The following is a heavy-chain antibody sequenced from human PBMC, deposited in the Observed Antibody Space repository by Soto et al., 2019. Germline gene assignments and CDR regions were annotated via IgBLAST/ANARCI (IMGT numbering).Heavy chain of an antibody. CDR3: TRDQF. Sequence: GQLVQSGGGLVQPGGSLRLSCVGSGFTSRGFWMGWVRPAPGKGLEWVANIKEDATQKNYVDSVRGRFTISRDTATISLYLQMNSLRAEDTAVYYCTRDQFWGQGTLVTVSS. J-gene: IGHJ4*02. CDR2: IKEDATQK. CDR1: GFTSRGFW. V-gene: IGHV3-7*05.